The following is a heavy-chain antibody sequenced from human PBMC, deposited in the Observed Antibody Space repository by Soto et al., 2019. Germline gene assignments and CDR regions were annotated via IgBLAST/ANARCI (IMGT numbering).Heavy chain of an antibody. V-gene: IGHV3-30-3*01. D-gene: IGHD3-16*02. CDR3: ASSYDYVWGSYPPGY. Sequence: PVGSLRLSCAASGFTFSSYAMHWVRQAPGKGLEWVAVISYDGSNKYYADSVKGRFTISRDNSKNTLYLQMNSLRAEDTAVYYCASSYDYVWGSYPPGYWGQGTLVTVSS. CDR1: GFTFSSYA. J-gene: IGHJ4*02. CDR2: ISYDGSNK.